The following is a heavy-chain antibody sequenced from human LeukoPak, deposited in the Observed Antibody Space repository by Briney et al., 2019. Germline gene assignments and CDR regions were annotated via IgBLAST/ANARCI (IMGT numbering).Heavy chain of an antibody. CDR2: MNPNSGNT. CDR3: ARLTLRFLGD. Sequence: ASVKVSCKASGYTFTSYDINWVRQATGQGLEWMGWMNPNSGNTGYAQKFQGRVTMTRDTSISTAYMELSRLRSDDTAVYYCARLTLRFLGDWGQGTLVTVSS. J-gene: IGHJ4*02. CDR1: GYTFTSYD. D-gene: IGHD3-3*01. V-gene: IGHV1-8*02.